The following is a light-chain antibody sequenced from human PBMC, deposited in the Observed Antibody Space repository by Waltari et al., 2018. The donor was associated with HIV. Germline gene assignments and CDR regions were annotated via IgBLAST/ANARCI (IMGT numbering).Light chain of an antibody. Sequence: DIQMTQSPSSLSASAGDRVTITCRSSQSMTGYINWYQQKPGKAPNLLIHDVSSLQSGVPSRFSGSKSGTDFTLTISSLQPEDIGTYYCQQSYSMPRTFGPGTKVDIK. CDR2: DVS. CDR1: QSMTGY. CDR3: QQSYSMPRT. J-gene: IGKJ3*01. V-gene: IGKV1-39*01.